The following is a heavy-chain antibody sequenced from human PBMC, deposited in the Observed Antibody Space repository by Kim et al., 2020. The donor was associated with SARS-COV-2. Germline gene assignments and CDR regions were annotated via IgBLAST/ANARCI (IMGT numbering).Heavy chain of an antibody. Sequence: GGSLRLSCAASGFIFSNFAMNWVRQAPGKGLEWLSYINSNSAVTHYADTVRGRFTISRDDAKNSVFLQLNSLRDEDTAVYSCVRSTSIDGRVFLDHWGQGSLVIVSS. D-gene: IGHD1-26*01. V-gene: IGHV3-48*02. J-gene: IGHJ4*02. CDR3: VRSTSIDGRVFLDH. CDR1: GFIFSNFA. CDR2: INSNSAVT.